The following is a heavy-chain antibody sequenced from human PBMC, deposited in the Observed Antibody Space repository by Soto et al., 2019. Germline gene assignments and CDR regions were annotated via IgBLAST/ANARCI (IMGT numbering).Heavy chain of an antibody. CDR2: LSGNSRNI. V-gene: IGHV3-23*01. J-gene: IGHJ4*02. Sequence: EVQLLESGGGLVQPGGSLRLSCAASGFTFSSYAMTWVRQAPGKGLEWVSALSGNSRNIFLADSVKGRFTISRDNSKNTLYLQMNSLRAEDTAMYYCAKASTVSWGVFEYWGQGALITVSS. CDR3: AKASTVSWGVFEY. CDR1: GFTFSSYA. D-gene: IGHD6-13*01.